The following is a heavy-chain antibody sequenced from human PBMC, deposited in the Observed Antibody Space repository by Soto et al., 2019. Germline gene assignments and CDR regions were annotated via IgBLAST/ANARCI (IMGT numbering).Heavy chain of an antibody. D-gene: IGHD4-17*01. V-gene: IGHV4-4*02. J-gene: IGHJ4*01. Sequence: SETLSLTCAVSGGSLSSSNWWSWVRQPPGKALEWLGEIFYSGSTKYNPSLNSRVTISAGQCKNHVSLRMSSVTPADTALYYCVRHGGDPHYHGFWGQGILVTVSS. CDR3: VRHGGDPHYHGF. CDR1: GGSLSSSNW. CDR2: IFYSGST.